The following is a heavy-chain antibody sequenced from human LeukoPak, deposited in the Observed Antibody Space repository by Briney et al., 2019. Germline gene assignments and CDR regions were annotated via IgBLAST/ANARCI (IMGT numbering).Heavy chain of an antibody. D-gene: IGHD1-26*01. J-gene: IGHJ3*02. CDR3: VRDGANWEEPNDAFDT. CDR1: GASITSCY. Sequence: PSETLSLTCAVSGASITSCYWSWVRQSAGKGLEWIGRLYTTGTTNYNPSLKSRVTKSRDSSKNQSSLTLTSVTAADTAVYYCVRDGANWEEPNDAFDTWGEGTLVTVSS. V-gene: IGHV4-4*07. CDR2: LYTTGTT.